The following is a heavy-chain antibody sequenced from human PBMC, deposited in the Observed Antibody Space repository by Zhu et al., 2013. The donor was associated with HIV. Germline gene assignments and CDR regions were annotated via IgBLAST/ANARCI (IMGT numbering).Heavy chain of an antibody. CDR2: INHSGST. D-gene: IGHD3-10*01. CDR3: ARGRRTYYYGSGSYYNSNWFDP. Sequence: QVQLQQWGAGLLKPSETLSLTCAVYGGSFSGYYWSWIRQPPGKGLEWIGEINHSGSTNYNPSLKSRVTISVDTSKNQFSLKLSSVTAADTAVYYCARGRRTYYYGSGSYYNSNWFDPWGQGTLVTVSS. CDR1: GGSFSGYY. V-gene: IGHV4-34*01. J-gene: IGHJ5*02.